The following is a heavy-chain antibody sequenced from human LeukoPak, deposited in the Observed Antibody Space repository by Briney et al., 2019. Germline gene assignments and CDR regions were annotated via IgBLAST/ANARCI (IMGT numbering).Heavy chain of an antibody. CDR3: ARGGRDSSNYYYSYFDY. V-gene: IGHV4-61*08. Sequence: PSETLSLTCTVSGGSISSADYCWTWIRQPPGKGLEWIDYIYYNGSTNYIPSLRSRVTISVDTSKNQFSLKLSSVTAADTAVYYCARGGRDSSNYYYSYFDYWGQGTLVTVSS. J-gene: IGHJ4*02. D-gene: IGHD3-22*01. CDR2: IYYNGST. CDR1: GGSISSADYC.